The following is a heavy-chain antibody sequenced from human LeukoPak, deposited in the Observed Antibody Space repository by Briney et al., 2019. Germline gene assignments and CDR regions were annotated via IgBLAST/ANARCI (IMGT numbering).Heavy chain of an antibody. Sequence: GGSLRLSCTASGFTFSNYYMSWVRQAPGKGLEWVANIKQDGSEEYYVDSVKGRFTISRDNAKNSLYLQMNSLRAEDTAVYYCARSDSQARDYYYYMDVWGKGTTVTVSS. J-gene: IGHJ6*03. CDR2: IKQDGSEE. CDR3: ARSDSQARDYYYYMDV. CDR1: GFTFSNYY. V-gene: IGHV3-7*01. D-gene: IGHD3/OR15-3a*01.